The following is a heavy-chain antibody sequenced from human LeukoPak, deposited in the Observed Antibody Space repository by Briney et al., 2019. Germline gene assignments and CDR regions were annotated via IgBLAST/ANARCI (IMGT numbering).Heavy chain of an antibody. Sequence: SETLSLTCTVSGYSISSGYYWGWIRQPPGKGLEWIGGIYHSGSTYYNTSLKSRVTISVDTSKNQFSLKLSSVTAADTAVYYCARVSSSWYQDWYFDLWGRGTLVTVSS. D-gene: IGHD6-13*01. V-gene: IGHV4-38-2*02. CDR2: IYHSGST. CDR1: GYSISSGYY. J-gene: IGHJ2*01. CDR3: ARVSSSWYQDWYFDL.